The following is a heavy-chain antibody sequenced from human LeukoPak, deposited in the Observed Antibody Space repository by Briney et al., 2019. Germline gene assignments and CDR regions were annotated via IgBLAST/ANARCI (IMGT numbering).Heavy chain of an antibody. CDR2: ISSSGSTI. D-gene: IGHD2-15*01. CDR1: GFTFSSYE. Sequence: GGSLRLSCAASGFTFSSYEMNCVRQAPGKGLEWVSYISSSGSTIYYADSVKGRFTISRDNAKNSLYLQMNSLRAEDTAVYYCARACSGGSCYSRGRSFDYWGQGTLVTVSS. J-gene: IGHJ4*02. CDR3: ARACSGGSCYSRGRSFDY. V-gene: IGHV3-48*03.